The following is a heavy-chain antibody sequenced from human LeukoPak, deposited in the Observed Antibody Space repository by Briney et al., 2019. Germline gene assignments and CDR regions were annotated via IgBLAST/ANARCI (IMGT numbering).Heavy chain of an antibody. CDR2: ISSSSSTI. CDR1: GFTFSSYS. V-gene: IGHV3-48*01. Sequence: GGSLRLSCAASGFTFSSYSMNWVRQAPGKGLEWVSYISSSSSTIYYADSVKGRFTISRDNAKNSLYLQMNSLRAEDTAVYYCARGPGLVDYYYYYMDVWGKGTTVTVSS. CDR3: ARGPGLVDYYYYYMDV. J-gene: IGHJ6*03. D-gene: IGHD3/OR15-3a*01.